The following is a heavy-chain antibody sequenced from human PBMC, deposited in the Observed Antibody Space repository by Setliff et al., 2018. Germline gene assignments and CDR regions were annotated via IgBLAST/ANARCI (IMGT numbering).Heavy chain of an antibody. CDR2: IYVTEST. V-gene: IGHV4-4*07. J-gene: IGHJ4*02. CDR3: ARDNTIVGATDY. Sequence: PSETLSLTCTVSGDSISNYYWNWIRQPAGKGLEWIGRIYVTESTKYNPSLKSRVTLSIDTSKNQFSLNLSSVTAADTAVYFCARDNTIVGATDYWGQGTLVTVSS. CDR1: GDSISNYY. D-gene: IGHD1-26*01.